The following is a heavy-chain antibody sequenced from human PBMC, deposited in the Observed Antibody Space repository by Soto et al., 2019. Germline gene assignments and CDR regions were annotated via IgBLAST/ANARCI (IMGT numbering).Heavy chain of an antibody. CDR3: ARGTVYCTNGVCYNWFGP. J-gene: IGHJ5*02. CDR1: GGSISSGDYY. CDR2: IYYSGST. Sequence: PSETLSLTCTVSGGSISSGDYYWSWIRQPPGRGLELIGYIYYSGSTYYNPSLKSRVTISVDTSKNQFSLNLSPVTAADTVVYYCARGTVYCTNGVCYNWFGPWGQGTLVTVSS. D-gene: IGHD2-8*01. V-gene: IGHV4-30-4*01.